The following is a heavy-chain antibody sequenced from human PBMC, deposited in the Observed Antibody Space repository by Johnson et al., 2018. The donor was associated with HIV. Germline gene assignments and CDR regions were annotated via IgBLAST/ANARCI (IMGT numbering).Heavy chain of an antibody. CDR2: ISYDGSNK. V-gene: IGHV3-30*03. CDR1: GFTFSSYG. Sequence: QLVESGGGVVQPGRSLRLSCVASGFTFSSYGMHWVRQAPGKGLEWVTIISYDGSNKYYADSVKGRFTISRDNSKNTLYLQMNSLRAEDTAVYYCAREKIRAFDIWGQGTMVTVSS. CDR3: AREKIRAFDI. J-gene: IGHJ3*02.